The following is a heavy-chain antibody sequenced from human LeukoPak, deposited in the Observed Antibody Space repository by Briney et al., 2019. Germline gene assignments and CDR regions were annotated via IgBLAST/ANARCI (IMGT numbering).Heavy chain of an antibody. D-gene: IGHD4-17*01. CDR2: ISGSGGST. J-gene: IGHJ4*02. CDR3: AKGDDYGDYGIDY. CDR1: GFTFSSYA. V-gene: IGHV3-23*01. Sequence: GGSLRLSCAASGFTFSSYAMSWVRQAPGKGLEWVSAISGSGGSTYYADSVKGRFPISRDNSKNTLYLQMNSLRAEDTAVYYCAKGDDYGDYGIDYWGQGTLVTVSS.